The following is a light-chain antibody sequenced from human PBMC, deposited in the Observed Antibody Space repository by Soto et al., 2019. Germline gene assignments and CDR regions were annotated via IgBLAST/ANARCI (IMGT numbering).Light chain of an antibody. J-gene: IGKJ1*01. CDR3: MQALQTPWT. Sequence: DIVMTQSPLSLPVTAGEPASVSCRSSQSLLHSNAYNYLDWYLQKPGQSPQLLIYWGSNRASGVPDRFSGSGSGTDFTLKISRVEAEDVGVYYCMQALQTPWTFGQGTKVEIK. CDR2: WGS. V-gene: IGKV2-28*01. CDR1: QSLLHSNAYNY.